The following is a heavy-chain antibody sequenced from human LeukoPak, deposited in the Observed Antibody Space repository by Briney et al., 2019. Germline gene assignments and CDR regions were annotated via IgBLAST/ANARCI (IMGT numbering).Heavy chain of an antibody. J-gene: IGHJ4*02. V-gene: IGHV4-4*07. CDR3: ARDLSDTAMVGAVFDY. CDR2: IYTSGST. D-gene: IGHD5-18*01. Sequence: SETLSLTCTVSGGPISSYYWSWIRQPAGKGLEWIGRIYTSGSTNYNPSLKSRVTMSVDTSKNQFSLKLSSVTAADTAVYYCARDLSDTAMVGAVFDYWGQGTLVTVSS. CDR1: GGPISSYY.